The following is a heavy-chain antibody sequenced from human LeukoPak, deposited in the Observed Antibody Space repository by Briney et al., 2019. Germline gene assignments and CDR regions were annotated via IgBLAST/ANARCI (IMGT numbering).Heavy chain of an antibody. V-gene: IGHV3-48*02. CDR2: ISSSSSMI. CDR1: GFTFSSYA. CDR3: ARDYGDLPARVPYFDY. J-gene: IGHJ4*02. Sequence: GGALRLSCAASGFTFSSYAMSWVRQAPGKGLEWVSYISSSSSMIYYADSVKGRFTISRDNAKNSLYLQMKSLRDEDTAIYYCARDYGDLPARVPYFDYWGQGTLVTVSS. D-gene: IGHD4-17*01.